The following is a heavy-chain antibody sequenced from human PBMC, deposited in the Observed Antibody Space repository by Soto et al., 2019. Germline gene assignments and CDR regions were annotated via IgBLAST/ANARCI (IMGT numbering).Heavy chain of an antibody. CDR3: ARVLNYYDSSQNWFDP. CDR2: ISSSSSYT. J-gene: IGHJ5*02. Sequence: GGSLRLSCAASGFTFSDYYMSWIRQAPGKGLEWVSYISSSSSYTNYADSVKGRFTISRDNAKNSLYLQMNSLRAEDTAVYYCARVLNYYDSSQNWFDPWGQGTLVTVSS. D-gene: IGHD3-22*01. CDR1: GFTFSDYY. V-gene: IGHV3-11*05.